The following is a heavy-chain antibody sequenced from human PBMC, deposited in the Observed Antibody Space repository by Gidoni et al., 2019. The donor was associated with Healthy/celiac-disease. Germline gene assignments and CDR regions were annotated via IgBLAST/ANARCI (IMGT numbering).Heavy chain of an antibody. V-gene: IGHV3-30*18. CDR3: AKDEAPHYGGNLNY. J-gene: IGHJ4*02. D-gene: IGHD4-17*01. Sequence: QVQLVESGGGVVQPGRSLRLSCAASAFTFSSYGMHWVRQAPGKGLEWVAVISYDGSNKYYADSVKGRFTISRDNSKNTLYLQMNSLRAEDTAVYYCAKDEAPHYGGNLNYWGQGTLVTVSS. CDR1: AFTFSSYG. CDR2: ISYDGSNK.